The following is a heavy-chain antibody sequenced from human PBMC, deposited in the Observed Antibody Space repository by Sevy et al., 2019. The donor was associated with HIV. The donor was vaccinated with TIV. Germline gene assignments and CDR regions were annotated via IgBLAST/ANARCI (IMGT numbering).Heavy chain of an antibody. CDR3: TRARGSSGWDAFHI. CDR1: GYTFTNYY. J-gene: IGHJ3*02. V-gene: IGHV1-46*03. CDR2: INPSGGST. Sequence: ASVKVSCKASGYTFTNYYIHWVRQAPGQGLEWMGIINPSGGSTSYAQKFQGRVTMTRDPSTSTLYMELSSLRFDDTAVYYCTRARGSSGWDAFHIWGQGTMVTVSS. D-gene: IGHD6-19*01.